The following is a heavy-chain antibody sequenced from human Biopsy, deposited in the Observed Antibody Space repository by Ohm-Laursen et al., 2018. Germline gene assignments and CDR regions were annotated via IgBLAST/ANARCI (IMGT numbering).Heavy chain of an antibody. CDR2: IYITGET. J-gene: IGHJ5*02. CDR1: GGYISHYY. CDR3: ARAQPLIRGVVESWFDP. D-gene: IGHD3-10*01. V-gene: IGHV4-4*07. Sequence: TLSLTWTVSGGYISHYYWTWIRQPAGQGLEWIGRIYITGETDYNPSLKSRVTMSVDSSKKQFSLKLKSVTAADTAIYYCARAQPLIRGVVESWFDPWGQGILVTVSS.